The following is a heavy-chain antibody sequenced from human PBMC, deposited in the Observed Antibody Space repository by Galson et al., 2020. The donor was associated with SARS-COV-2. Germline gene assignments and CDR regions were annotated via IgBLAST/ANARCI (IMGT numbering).Heavy chain of an antibody. Sequence: SETLSLTCTVSGGSISSGSYYWSWIRQPAGKGLEWIGRIYTSGSTNYNPSLKSRVTTSVDTSKNQFSLKLSSVTAADTAVYYCAREELGLRAIDAFDIWGQGTMVTVSS. CDR2: IYTSGST. CDR3: AREELGLRAIDAFDI. D-gene: IGHD2-15*01. CDR1: GGSISSGSYY. J-gene: IGHJ3*02. V-gene: IGHV4-61*02.